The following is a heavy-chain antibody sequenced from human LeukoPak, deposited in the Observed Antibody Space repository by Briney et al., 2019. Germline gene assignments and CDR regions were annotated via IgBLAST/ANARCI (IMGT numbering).Heavy chain of an antibody. CDR3: AEGAVAGQFDY. V-gene: IGHV3-30*18. CDR1: GFTFSSYS. CDR2: ISYDGSNK. J-gene: IGHJ4*02. D-gene: IGHD6-19*01. Sequence: GGSLRLSCAASGFTFSSYSMNWVRQAPGKGLEWVAVISYDGSNKYYADSVKGRFTISRDNSKNTLYLQMNSLRAEDTAVYYCAEGAVAGQFDYWGQGTLVTVSS.